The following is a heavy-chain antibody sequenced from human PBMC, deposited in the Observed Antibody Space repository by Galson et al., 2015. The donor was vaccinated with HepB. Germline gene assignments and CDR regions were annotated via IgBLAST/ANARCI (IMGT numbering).Heavy chain of an antibody. D-gene: IGHD2-8*01. Sequence: SLRLSCAASGFTSPRYAMTWVRQAPGKGLAWISSITSNGGRTFYTTPVKGRFTTARDNSRNTVVLQLSSLRPEDTAVYYCAKDGIMVSNNPYQLHFWGQGTLVSVSS. CDR3: AKDGIMVSNNPYQLHF. CDR1: GFTSPRYA. CDR2: ITSNGGRT. J-gene: IGHJ4*02. V-gene: IGHV3-23*01.